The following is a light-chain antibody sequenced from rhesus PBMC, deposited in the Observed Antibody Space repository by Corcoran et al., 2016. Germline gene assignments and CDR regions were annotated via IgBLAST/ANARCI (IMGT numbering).Light chain of an antibody. V-gene: IGKV3-24*04. CDR3: HQSSNLWT. J-gene: IGKJ1*01. Sequence: ETVVTQSPATLSLSPGERATLSCRASQSVGSYLAWYQQKPGQAPRLLIDGAPSRATGIPDRFSVSGSGTDFTRTISSLEPEDVGVYYFHQSSNLWTFGQGTKVEIK. CDR1: QSVGSY. CDR2: GAP.